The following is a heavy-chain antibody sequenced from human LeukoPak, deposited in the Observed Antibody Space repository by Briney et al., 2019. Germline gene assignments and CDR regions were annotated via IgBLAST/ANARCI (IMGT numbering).Heavy chain of an antibody. Sequence: GGSLRLSCAASGFTFSSYAMSWVRQAPGKGLEWVSAISGSGGSTYYADSAKGRFTISRDNSKNTLYLQMNSLRAEDTAVYYCAKDVFSTYYVSGRDGPDIWGQGTMVTVSS. D-gene: IGHD3-10*01. CDR2: ISGSGGST. J-gene: IGHJ3*02. CDR1: GFTFSSYA. V-gene: IGHV3-23*01. CDR3: AKDVFSTYYVSGRDGPDI.